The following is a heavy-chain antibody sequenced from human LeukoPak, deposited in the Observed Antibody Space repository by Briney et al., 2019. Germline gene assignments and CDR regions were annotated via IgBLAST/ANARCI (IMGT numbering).Heavy chain of an antibody. CDR1: GGSISSGGYY. Sequence: SQTLSLTWTVAGGSISSGGYYWSWIRQPAGKGLEWIGRIYTSGSTNYNPSLKSRVTISVDTSKNQFSLKLSSVTAADTAVYYCARRRDGYNYDYWGQGTLVTVSS. CDR3: ARRRDGYNYDY. V-gene: IGHV4-61*02. J-gene: IGHJ4*02. CDR2: IYTSGST. D-gene: IGHD5-24*01.